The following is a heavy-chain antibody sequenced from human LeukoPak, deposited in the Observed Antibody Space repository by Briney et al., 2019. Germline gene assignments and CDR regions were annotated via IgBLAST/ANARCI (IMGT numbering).Heavy chain of an antibody. CDR3: ARSYRYSGSTDAFDI. J-gene: IGHJ3*02. CDR2: IYYSGST. Sequence: PSETLSLTCTVSGGSLSSYYWSWIRQPPGKGLEWIGYIYYSGSTNYNPSLKSRVTISVDTSKNQFSLKLSSVTAADTAVYYCARSYRYSGSTDAFDIWGQGTMVTVSS. D-gene: IGHD1-26*01. CDR1: GGSLSSYY. V-gene: IGHV4-59*08.